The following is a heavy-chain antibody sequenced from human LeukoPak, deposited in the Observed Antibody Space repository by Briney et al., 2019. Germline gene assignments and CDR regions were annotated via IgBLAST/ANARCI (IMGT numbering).Heavy chain of an antibody. CDR1: GFTFSSYS. V-gene: IGHV3-21*01. CDR2: ISSSSSYI. Sequence: PGGSLRLSCAASGFTFSSYSMNWVRQAPGKGLEWVSSISSSSSYIYYADSGKGRFTISRDNAKNSLYLQMNSLRAEDTAVYYCARLSRAAAGRWGQGTLVTVSS. J-gene: IGHJ4*02. CDR3: ARLSRAAAGR. D-gene: IGHD6-13*01.